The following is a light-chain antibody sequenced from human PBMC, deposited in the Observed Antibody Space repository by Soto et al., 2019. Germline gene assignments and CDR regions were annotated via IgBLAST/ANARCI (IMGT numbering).Light chain of an antibody. J-gene: IGLJ1*01. CDR2: EVN. V-gene: IGLV2-14*03. Sequence: QSALTQPASVSGSPGQSITISCTGTISDAGGYKYVSWFQQYPGKVPKLIIYEVNDRPSGVSNRFSASKSGNTASLTISGLQAEDEADYYCSSYTRQSTYVFGTGTKLNVL. CDR3: SSYTRQSTYV. CDR1: ISDAGGYKY.